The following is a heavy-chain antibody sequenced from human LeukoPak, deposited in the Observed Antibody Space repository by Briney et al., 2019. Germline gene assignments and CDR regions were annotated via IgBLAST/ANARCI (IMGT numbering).Heavy chain of an antibody. CDR2: ISAYNGNT. J-gene: IGHJ6*02. V-gene: IGHV1-18*01. CDR1: GYTFTSYG. CDR3: ARERKGGYYYDSSGYAGMDV. Sequence: ASVKVSCKASGYTFTSYGISWVRQAPGQGLEWMGWISAYNGNTNYAQKLQGRVTMTTDTSTSTAYMELRGLRSDDTAVYYCARERKGGYYYDSSGYAGMDVWGQGTTVTVSS. D-gene: IGHD3-22*01.